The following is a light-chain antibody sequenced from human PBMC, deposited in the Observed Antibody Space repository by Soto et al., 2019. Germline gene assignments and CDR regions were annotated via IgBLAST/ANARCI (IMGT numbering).Light chain of an antibody. Sequence: EIVMTQSPATLSVSPGERATLSCRASQSVSSNLAWYQQKPGQAPRLLIYGASTRATGIPARFSGSGSGTEFTLTISSLQSEDFAVYYCQQYGDWPGAFGGGTKVDIK. V-gene: IGKV3-15*01. J-gene: IGKJ4*01. CDR2: GAS. CDR1: QSVSSN. CDR3: QQYGDWPGA.